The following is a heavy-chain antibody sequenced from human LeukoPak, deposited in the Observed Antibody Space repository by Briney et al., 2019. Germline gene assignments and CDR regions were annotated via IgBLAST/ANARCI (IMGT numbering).Heavy chain of an antibody. Sequence: VGSLRLSCAASGFTFSSYEMNWVRQAPGKGLEWVSYISSSGSTIYYADSVKGRFTISRDNAKNSLYLQMNSLRAEDTAVYYCARFWSGYSTLDYWGQGTLVTVSS. J-gene: IGHJ4*02. V-gene: IGHV3-48*03. CDR3: ARFWSGYSTLDY. CDR1: GFTFSSYE. CDR2: ISSSGSTI. D-gene: IGHD3-3*01.